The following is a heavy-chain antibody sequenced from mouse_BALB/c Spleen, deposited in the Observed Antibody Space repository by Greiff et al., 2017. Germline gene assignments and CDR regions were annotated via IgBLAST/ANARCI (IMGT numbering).Heavy chain of an antibody. CDR3: ARSQFITTATPYYFDY. D-gene: IGHD1-2*01. Sequence: DVKLQESGPGLVKPSQSLSLTCTVTGYSITSDYAWNWIRQFPGNKLEWMGYISYSGSTSYNPSLKSRISITRDTSKNQFFLQLNSVTTEDTATYYCARSQFITTATPYYFDYWGQGTTLTVSS. J-gene: IGHJ2*01. CDR2: ISYSGST. V-gene: IGHV3-2*02. CDR1: GYSITSDYA.